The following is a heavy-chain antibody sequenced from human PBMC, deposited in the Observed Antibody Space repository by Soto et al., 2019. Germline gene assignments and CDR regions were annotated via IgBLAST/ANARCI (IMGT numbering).Heavy chain of an antibody. CDR2: IYYSGST. D-gene: IGHD5-18*01. V-gene: IGHV4-39*01. CDR3: ARLQEDTAMIEGIEYYYYGMDV. CDR1: GGSISSSSYY. J-gene: IGHJ6*02. Sequence: ASETLSLTCTVSGGSISSSSYYWGWIRQPPGKGLEWIGSIYYSGSTYYNPSLKSRVTISVDTSKNQFSLKLSSVTAADTAVYYCARLQEDTAMIEGIEYYYYGMDVWGQGTTVTVSS.